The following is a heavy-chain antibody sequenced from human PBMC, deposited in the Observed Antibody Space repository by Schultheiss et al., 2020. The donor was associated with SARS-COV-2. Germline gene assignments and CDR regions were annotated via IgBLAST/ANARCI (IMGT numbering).Heavy chain of an antibody. V-gene: IGHV3-33*01. J-gene: IGHJ4*02. CDR3: ATAPYTSGWFDY. CDR1: GFTFSSYG. CDR2: IWYDGSNK. Sequence: GGSLRLSCAASGFTFSSYGMHWVRQAPGKGLEWVAVIWYDGSNKYYADSVKGRFTISRDNSKNTLYLQMNSLRAEDTAVYYCATAPYTSGWFDYWGRGTLVTVSS. D-gene: IGHD6-19*01.